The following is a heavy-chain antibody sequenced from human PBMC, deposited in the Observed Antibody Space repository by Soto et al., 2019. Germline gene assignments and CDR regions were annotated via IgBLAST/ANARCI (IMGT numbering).Heavy chain of an antibody. CDR3: TRDSEAGTKGRWFDP. D-gene: IGHD6-19*01. CDR2: IKQDGTAK. CDR1: GFTVSNNY. V-gene: IGHV3-7*03. J-gene: IGHJ5*02. Sequence: GGSLRLSCAASGFTVSNNYMSWVRQAPGKGLEWVANIKQDGTAKNYVDSVKGRFTISRDNAKNSLYLQMNSLRADDTAIYYCTRDSEAGTKGRWFDPWGQGTLVTVS.